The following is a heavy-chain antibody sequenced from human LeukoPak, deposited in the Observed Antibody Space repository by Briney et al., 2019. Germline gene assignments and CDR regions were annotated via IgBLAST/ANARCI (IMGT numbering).Heavy chain of an antibody. J-gene: IGHJ6*02. CDR2: IYYSGST. V-gene: IGHV4-59*01. Sequence: SETLSLTCTVSGGSISSYYWSWIRQPPGKGLEWIGYIYYSGSTNYNPSLKSRVTISVDTSKNQISLKLSSVTAADTAVYYCARATFLEWLSRHKSRKHYYYYGMDVWGQGTTVTVSS. CDR3: ARATFLEWLSRHKSRKHYYYYGMDV. CDR1: GGSISSYY. D-gene: IGHD3-3*01.